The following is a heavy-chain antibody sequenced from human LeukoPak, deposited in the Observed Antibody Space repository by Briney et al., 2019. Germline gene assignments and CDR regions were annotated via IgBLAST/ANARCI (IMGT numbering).Heavy chain of an antibody. CDR2: ISSSGSTI. CDR1: GFTLSSYE. D-gene: IGHD6-13*01. J-gene: IGHJ2*01. Sequence: GGSLRLSCAASGFTLSSYEMNWVRQAPGKGLEWVSYISSSGSTIYYADSVKGRFTISRDNAKNSLYLQMNSLRAEDTAVYYCARDAGPGQRYFDLWGRGTLVTVSS. CDR3: ARDAGPGQRYFDL. V-gene: IGHV3-48*03.